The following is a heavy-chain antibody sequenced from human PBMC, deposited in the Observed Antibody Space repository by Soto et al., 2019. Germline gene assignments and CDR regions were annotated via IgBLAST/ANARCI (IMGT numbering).Heavy chain of an antibody. Sequence: PGGSLRLSCTASGFTFSSFGMTWVRQAPGKGLGWVSAISGSGDSSYYADSVKGRFTISRDNPTNTLYLQINSLRAEDTAVYYCAKVGIGMFSHKHHFEHWGQGT. CDR2: ISGSGDSS. V-gene: IGHV3-23*01. CDR1: GFTFSSFG. J-gene: IGHJ4*02. CDR3: AKVGIGMFSHKHHFEH. D-gene: IGHD2-2*03.